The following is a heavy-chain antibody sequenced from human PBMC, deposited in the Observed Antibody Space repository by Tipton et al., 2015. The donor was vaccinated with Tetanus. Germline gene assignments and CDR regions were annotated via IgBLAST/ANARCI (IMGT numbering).Heavy chain of an antibody. CDR1: GGSIGSGGNY. J-gene: IGHJ5*02. Sequence: TLSLTYTVSGGSIGSGGNYWSWIRQHPGKGLEWIGDIYYSGSTYYNPSLKSRVTISVDTSTNQFSLKLSSVTAADTAVYYCAKVPWEGVYANWFDPWGQGTLVTVSS. V-gene: IGHV4-31*03. CDR2: IYYSGST. D-gene: IGHD2-8*01. CDR3: AKVPWEGVYANWFDP.